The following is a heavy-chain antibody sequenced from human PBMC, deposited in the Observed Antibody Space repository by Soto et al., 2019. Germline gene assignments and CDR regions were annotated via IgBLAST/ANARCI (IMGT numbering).Heavy chain of an antibody. CDR1: GGSISGYH. D-gene: IGHD3-22*01. V-gene: IGHV4-59*01. CDR3: ARYSSDTSDYYLQDY. J-gene: IGHJ4*02. Sequence: PSETLSLTCSVSGGSISGYHWSWFRQTPGKAPEWIGYIYSSGSTNYNASLKSRVTISIDTSKNQFALQLKSVTAADTAVYFCARYSSDTSDYYLQDYWGPGTLVTVSS. CDR2: IYSSGST.